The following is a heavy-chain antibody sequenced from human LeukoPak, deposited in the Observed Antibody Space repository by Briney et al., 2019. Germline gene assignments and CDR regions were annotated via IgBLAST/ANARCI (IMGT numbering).Heavy chain of an antibody. J-gene: IGHJ4*02. D-gene: IGHD4-23*01. V-gene: IGHV3-23*01. CDR2: ISDGGAIT. CDR3: AKGGRNSEGDY. CDR1: GFSFSSYA. Sequence: GGTLRLSCAVSGFSFSSYAMTWVRQATGKGLEWVSAISDGGAITYYADSVKGRFTISRDNSKNTLYLQMNSLRAEDTAVYYCAKGGRNSEGDYWGQGTLVTVSS.